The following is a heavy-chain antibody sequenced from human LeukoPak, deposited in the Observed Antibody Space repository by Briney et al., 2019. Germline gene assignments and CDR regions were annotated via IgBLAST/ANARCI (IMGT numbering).Heavy chain of an antibody. V-gene: IGHV4-4*02. Sequence: PSETLSLTCAVSGGSISSSNWWSWVRQPPGKGLEWIGEIYHSGNTNYNPSLKSRVTISVDKSKNQFSLKLSSVTPADTAVYYCASATYWRSWFDPWGQGTLVTVSS. J-gene: IGHJ5*02. CDR3: ASATYWRSWFDP. D-gene: IGHD2-8*02. CDR1: GGSISSSNW. CDR2: IYHSGNT.